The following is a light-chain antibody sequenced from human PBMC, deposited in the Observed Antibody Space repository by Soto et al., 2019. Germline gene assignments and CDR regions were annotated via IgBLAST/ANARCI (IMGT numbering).Light chain of an antibody. CDR2: AVS. CDR3: SSYTSNTTPL. V-gene: IGLV2-14*01. CDR1: SSDVGGYNY. J-gene: IGLJ3*02. Sequence: QSVLTQPASVSGSPGQSITISCTGTSSDVGGYNYVSWYQQHPGRVPKLIIYAVSNRPSGVSNRFSGSKSGSTASLTISGLQAEDEADYYCSSYTSNTTPLFGGGTKVTVL.